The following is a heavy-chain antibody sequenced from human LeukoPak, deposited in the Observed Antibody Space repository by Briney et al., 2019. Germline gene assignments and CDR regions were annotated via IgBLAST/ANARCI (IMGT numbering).Heavy chain of an antibody. J-gene: IGHJ4*01. CDR3: ARDGTAAGLYFDL. V-gene: IGHV3-7*01. CDR2: IRQDGSEK. Sequence: GGSLRLSCEVSGFTFTDYWMNWVRQAPGKGPEWVASIRQDGSEKTYVDSVKGRFTISRDNTKNSSSLQLNGLRAEDTAVYYCARDGTAAGLYFDLWGQGTLVTVSS. CDR1: GFTFTDYW. D-gene: IGHD6-13*01.